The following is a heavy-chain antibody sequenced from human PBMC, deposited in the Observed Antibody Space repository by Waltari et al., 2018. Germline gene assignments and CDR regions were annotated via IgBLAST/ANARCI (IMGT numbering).Heavy chain of an antibody. CDR3: ASGRITIFGVVHDAFDI. J-gene: IGHJ3*02. CDR1: GFTFSSYW. V-gene: IGHV3-7*01. CDR2: IKQDGSEK. D-gene: IGHD3-3*01. Sequence: EVQLVESGGGLVQPGGSLRLSCAASGFTFSSYWMIWVRQAPGKGLEWVANIKQDGSEKYYVDSVKGRFTISRDNAKNSLYLQMNSLRAEDTAVYYCASGRITIFGVVHDAFDIWGQGTMVTVSS.